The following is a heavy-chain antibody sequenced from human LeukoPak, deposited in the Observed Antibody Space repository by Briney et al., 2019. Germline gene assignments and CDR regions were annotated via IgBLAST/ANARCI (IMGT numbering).Heavy chain of an antibody. D-gene: IGHD3-10*01. V-gene: IGHV1-69*06. Sequence: ASVKVSCKASGGTFSSYAISWVRQASGQGLEWMGGIIPIFGTANYAQKFQGRVTITADTSTDTAYMELSSLRSQDTAVYYCATEGKMVRGVYTDYWGQGTLVTVSS. CDR3: ATEGKMVRGVYTDY. J-gene: IGHJ4*02. CDR1: GGTFSSYA. CDR2: IIPIFGTA.